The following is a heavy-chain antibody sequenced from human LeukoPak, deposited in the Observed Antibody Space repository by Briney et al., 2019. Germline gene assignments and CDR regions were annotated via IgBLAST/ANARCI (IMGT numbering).Heavy chain of an antibody. CDR2: ISYDGSNK. CDR3: ARDRGYCSSTSCPLDY. Sequence: GGSLRLSCAASGFTFSSYAMHWVRQAPGKGLEWVAVISYDGSNKYYADSVKGRFTISRDNFKNTLYLQMNSLRAEDTAVYYCARDRGYCSSTSCPLDYWGQGTLVTVSS. J-gene: IGHJ4*02. CDR1: GFTFSSYA. V-gene: IGHV3-30*04. D-gene: IGHD2-2*01.